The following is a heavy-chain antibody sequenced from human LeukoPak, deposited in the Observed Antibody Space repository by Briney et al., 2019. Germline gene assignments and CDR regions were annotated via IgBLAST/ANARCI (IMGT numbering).Heavy chain of an antibody. J-gene: IGHJ4*02. V-gene: IGHV4-34*01. CDR1: GGSFSGYY. CDR2: INHSGST. CDR3: ARDPRPFERGYYIHY. Sequence: PETLSLTCAVYGGSFSGYYWSWIRQPPGKGLEWIGEINHSGSTNYNPSLKSRVAISVDTSKNQFSLKLSSVTAADTAVYYCARDPRPFERGYYIHYWGQGTLVTVSS. D-gene: IGHD3-3*01.